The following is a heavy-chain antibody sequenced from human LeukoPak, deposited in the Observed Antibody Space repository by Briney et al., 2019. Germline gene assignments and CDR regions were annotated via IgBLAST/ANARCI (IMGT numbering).Heavy chain of an antibody. Sequence: GGSLRLSCAASGFTFSNYAMSWVRQAPGKGLEWVSAISGSGGSTYYAHSVKGRFSISRDNSKNTLYLQMNSLRAEDTAVYFCAKIGSAYYFDYYWGQGTLVTVSS. CDR2: ISGSGGST. CDR1: GFTFSNYA. V-gene: IGHV3-23*01. CDR3: AKIGSAYYFDYY. J-gene: IGHJ4*02. D-gene: IGHD3-22*01.